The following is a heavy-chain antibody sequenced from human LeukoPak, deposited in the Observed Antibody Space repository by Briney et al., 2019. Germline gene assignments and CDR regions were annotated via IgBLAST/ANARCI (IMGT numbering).Heavy chain of an antibody. Sequence: HPGGSLRLSCAASGFTFSTYGMHWVRQAPGKGLEWVAFIRYDGSNKYYADSVKGRFTISRDNSKNTLYLQMNSLRAEDTAVYYCAKDSKRWKTYYYASGSYYFDYWGQGTLVTVSS. CDR3: AKDSKRWKTYYYASGSYYFDY. CDR1: GFTFSTYG. V-gene: IGHV3-30*02. D-gene: IGHD3-10*01. J-gene: IGHJ4*02. CDR2: IRYDGSNK.